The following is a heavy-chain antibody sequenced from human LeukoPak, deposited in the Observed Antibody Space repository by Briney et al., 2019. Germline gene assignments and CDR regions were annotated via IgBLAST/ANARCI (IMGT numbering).Heavy chain of an antibody. D-gene: IGHD5-18*01. CDR2: IHSGGST. V-gene: IGHV3-66*01. J-gene: IGHJ6*02. CDR3: ARTSSVDTAMVLPYYYYGMDV. Sequence: KELEWVSVIHSGGSTHYADSLKGRFTISRDNSKNTLYLQMNSLRAEDTAVYFCARTSSVDTAMVLPYYYYGMDVWGQGTTVTVSS.